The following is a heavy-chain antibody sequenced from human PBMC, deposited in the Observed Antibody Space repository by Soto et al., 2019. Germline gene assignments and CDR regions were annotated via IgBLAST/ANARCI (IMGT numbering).Heavy chain of an antibody. Sequence: EVQLVESGGGLVQPGGSLRLSCAASGFTSASYWMTWVRQAPGKGLEYVANINKDGSEKNYVESVRGRFTMSRVNAQISLDLQMDSLRAEDTAVYYCTRDGHNWNDLDYWGQGTLVTVSS. J-gene: IGHJ4*02. CDR2: INKDGSEK. CDR1: GFTSASYW. D-gene: IGHD1-1*01. CDR3: TRDGHNWNDLDY. V-gene: IGHV3-7*01.